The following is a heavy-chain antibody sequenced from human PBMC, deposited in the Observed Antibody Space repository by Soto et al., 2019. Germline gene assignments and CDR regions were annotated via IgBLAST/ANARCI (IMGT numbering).Heavy chain of an antibody. CDR3: ASPIAAADPYYYGMDV. CDR1: GGSISSYY. V-gene: IGHV4-59*01. Sequence: SSETLSLTCTVSGGSISSYYWSWIRQPPGKGLEWIGYIYYSGSTNYNPSLKSRVTISVDTSKNQFSLKLSSVTAADTAVYYCASPIAAADPYYYGMDVWGQGTTVTVSS. CDR2: IYYSGST. D-gene: IGHD6-13*01. J-gene: IGHJ6*02.